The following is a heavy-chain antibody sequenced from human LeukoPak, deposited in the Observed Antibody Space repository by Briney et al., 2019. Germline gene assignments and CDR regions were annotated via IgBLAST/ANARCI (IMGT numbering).Heavy chain of an antibody. J-gene: IGHJ4*02. Sequence: GGSLRLSCSASGFIFSPYAMHWVRQAPGKGLGYVSSISSEGKTTYYADSVKGRFTISRDNSKNTLYLQMSSLRPEDTAVYYCVKDRWVDHWGQGTLVTVSS. V-gene: IGHV3-64D*06. CDR1: GFIFSPYA. CDR2: ISSEGKTT. CDR3: VKDRWVDH. D-gene: IGHD6-13*01.